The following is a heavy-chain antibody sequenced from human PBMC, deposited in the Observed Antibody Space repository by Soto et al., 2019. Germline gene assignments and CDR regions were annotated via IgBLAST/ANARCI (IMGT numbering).Heavy chain of an antibody. Sequence: ASVKVSCKASGYTFTSYDINWVRQATGQGLEWMGWMNPNSGNTGYAQKFQGRVTMTRNTSISTAYMELSSLRSEDTAVYYCARASCSSTSCFEDAFDIWGQGTMVTVSS. V-gene: IGHV1-8*01. CDR2: MNPNSGNT. D-gene: IGHD2-2*01. CDR3: ARASCSSTSCFEDAFDI. CDR1: GYTFTSYD. J-gene: IGHJ3*02.